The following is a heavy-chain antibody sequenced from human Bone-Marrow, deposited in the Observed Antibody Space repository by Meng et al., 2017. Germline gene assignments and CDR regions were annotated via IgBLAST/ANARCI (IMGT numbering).Heavy chain of an antibody. CDR2: ISSSGSTI. CDR3: ARDRNYYDSSGYYWDAFDI. Sequence: GGSLRLSCAASGFTFSSYEMNWVRQAPGKGLEWVSYISSSGSTIYYADSVKGRFTISRDNAKNSLYLQMNSLRAEDTAVYYCARDRNYYDSSGYYWDAFDIWGQGTMVTVSS. D-gene: IGHD3-22*01. V-gene: IGHV3-48*03. J-gene: IGHJ3*02. CDR1: GFTFSSYE.